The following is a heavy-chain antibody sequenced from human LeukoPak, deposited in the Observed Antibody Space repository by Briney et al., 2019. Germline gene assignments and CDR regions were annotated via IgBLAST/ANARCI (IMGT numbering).Heavy chain of an antibody. CDR1: GYSISSGYY. CDR3: ARKDYGSGSFSRSFDY. Sequence: SETLSLTCTVSGYSISSGYYWGWIRQPPGKGLEWIGSIYHSGSTYYNPSLKSRVTISVDTSKNQFSLKLSSVTAADTAMYYCARKDYGSGSFSRSFDYWGQGTLVTVSS. J-gene: IGHJ4*02. D-gene: IGHD3-10*01. CDR2: IYHSGST. V-gene: IGHV4-38-2*02.